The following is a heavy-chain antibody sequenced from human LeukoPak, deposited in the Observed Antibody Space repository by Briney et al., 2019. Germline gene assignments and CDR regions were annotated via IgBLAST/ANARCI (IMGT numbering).Heavy chain of an antibody. CDR2: INSDGSST. V-gene: IGHV3-74*01. Sequence: PGGSLRLSCAASGFTFSSYWMHWVRQAPGKGLVWVSRINSDGSSTSYADSVKGRFTISRDNAKNTLYLQMNSLRAEDTAVYYCARERWELLRGPWDYYYYGMDVWGQGTTVTVSS. CDR1: GFTFSSYW. D-gene: IGHD1-26*01. CDR3: ARERWELLRGPWDYYYYGMDV. J-gene: IGHJ6*02.